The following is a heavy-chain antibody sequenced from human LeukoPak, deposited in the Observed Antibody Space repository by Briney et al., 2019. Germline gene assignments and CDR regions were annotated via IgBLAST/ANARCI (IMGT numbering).Heavy chain of an antibody. D-gene: IGHD3-9*01. CDR2: IIPIFGTA. CDR3: ARDLLGSVTSYSSGAWDY. V-gene: IGHV1-69*13. Sequence: SVKVSCKASGGTFSSYAISWVRQAPGQGLEWMGGIIPIFGTANYAQKFQGRVTITADESTSTAYMELSSLRDEDTAVYYCARDLLGSVTSYSSGAWDYWGQGTLVTVSS. J-gene: IGHJ4*02. CDR1: GGTFSSYA.